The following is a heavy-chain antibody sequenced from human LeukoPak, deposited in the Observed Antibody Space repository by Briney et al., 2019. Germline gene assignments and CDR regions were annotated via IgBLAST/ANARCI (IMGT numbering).Heavy chain of an antibody. Sequence: PSETLSLTCAVYGGSFSGYYWSWIRQPPGKGLEWIGEINHSGSTNYNPSLKSRVTISVDTSKNQFSLKLSSVTAADTAVYYCARGGGYCSSTSCYWDYWGQGTLVTVSS. D-gene: IGHD2-2*01. CDR3: ARGGGYCSSTSCYWDY. CDR1: GGSFSGYY. V-gene: IGHV4-34*01. J-gene: IGHJ4*02. CDR2: INHSGST.